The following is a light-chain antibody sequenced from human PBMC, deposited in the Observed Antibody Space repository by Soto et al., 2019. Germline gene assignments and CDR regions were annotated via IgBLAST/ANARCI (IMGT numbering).Light chain of an antibody. J-gene: IGLJ1*01. CDR2: DVT. CDR3: CSYAGTYTLGV. Sequence: QSALTQPRSVSGSPGQSVTISCTGTSSDVGGYNFVSWYQQRPGKAPKLMIYDVTKRPSGVPDRFSGSKSDNTASLTSSGLLSEDEADYYGCSYAGTYTLGVFGTGTKVTVL. CDR1: SSDVGGYNF. V-gene: IGLV2-11*01.